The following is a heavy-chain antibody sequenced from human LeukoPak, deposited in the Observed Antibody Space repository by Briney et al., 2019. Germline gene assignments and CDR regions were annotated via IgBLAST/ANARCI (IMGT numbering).Heavy chain of an antibody. Sequence: PSETLSLTCTVSGGSISSRSYYWSWLRQPAGKGLEWIGRIYTSGNTNYNPSLESRVTISVDTSKNQFSLKLSSVTAADTAVYYCARDRFAAAGSDYYYYMDVWGKGTTATVSS. CDR1: GGSISSRSYY. CDR3: ARDRFAAAGSDYYYYMDV. D-gene: IGHD6-13*01. CDR2: IYTSGNT. V-gene: IGHV4-61*02. J-gene: IGHJ6*03.